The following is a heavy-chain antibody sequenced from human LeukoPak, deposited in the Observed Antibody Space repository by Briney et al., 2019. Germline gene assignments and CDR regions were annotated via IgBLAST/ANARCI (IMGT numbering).Heavy chain of an antibody. J-gene: IGHJ4*02. CDR2: IKRKTDGGTT. Sequence: GGSLRLSCEASGLSFSNAWMTRVRQAPGKGLEWVGRIKRKTDGGTTDYAAPVKDRFTISRDDSKNTLYLQMNSLKTEDTGLYYCTTGGGCSGGTCYSIAYWGQGTLVTVSS. V-gene: IGHV3-15*01. CDR3: TTGGGCSGGTCYSIAY. CDR1: GLSFSNAW. D-gene: IGHD2-15*01.